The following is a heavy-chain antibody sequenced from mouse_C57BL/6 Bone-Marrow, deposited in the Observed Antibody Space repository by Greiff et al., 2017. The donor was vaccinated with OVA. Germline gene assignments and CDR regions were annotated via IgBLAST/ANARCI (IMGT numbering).Heavy chain of an antibody. V-gene: IGHV1-80*01. D-gene: IGHD3-2*02. J-gene: IGHJ3*01. CDR2: IYPGDGDT. CDR3: ARSWTAQATAWFAY. CDR1: GYAFSSYW. Sequence: QVQLQQSGAELVKPGASVKISCKASGYAFSSYWMNWVKQRPGKGLEWIGQIYPGDGDTNYNGKFKGKATLTADKSSSTAYMQLSSLTSEDSAVYFGARSWTAQATAWFAYWGQGTLVTVSA.